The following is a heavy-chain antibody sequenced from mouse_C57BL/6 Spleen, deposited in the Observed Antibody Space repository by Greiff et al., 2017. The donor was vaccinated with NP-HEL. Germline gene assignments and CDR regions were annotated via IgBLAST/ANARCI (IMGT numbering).Heavy chain of an antibody. D-gene: IGHD3-3*01. Sequence: EVQVVESGGGLVQPGGSLKLSCAASGFTFSDYYMYWVRQTPEKRLEWVAYISNGGGSTYYPDTVKGRFTVYRDNAKNTLYMQMSRLKSEDTAMYYCARLRLGEYYFDYWGQGTTLTVSS. CDR3: ARLRLGEYYFDY. J-gene: IGHJ2*01. V-gene: IGHV5-12*01. CDR1: GFTFSDYY. CDR2: ISNGGGST.